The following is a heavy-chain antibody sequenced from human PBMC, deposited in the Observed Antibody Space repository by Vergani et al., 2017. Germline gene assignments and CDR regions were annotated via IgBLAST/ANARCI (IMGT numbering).Heavy chain of an antibody. V-gene: IGHV3-23*01. J-gene: IGHJ6*02. CDR3: AKVWGDFVGYGMDV. CDR2: ISGSGGST. D-gene: IGHD2-15*01. Sequence: EVQLLESGGSLVQPGGSLRLSCAASGFTFSSYAMSWVRQAPGKGLEWVSAISGSGGSTYYADSVKGRFTISRDNSKNTLYLQMNSLRAEDTAVYYCAKVWGDFVGYGMDVWGQGTTVTVSS. CDR1: GFTFSSYA.